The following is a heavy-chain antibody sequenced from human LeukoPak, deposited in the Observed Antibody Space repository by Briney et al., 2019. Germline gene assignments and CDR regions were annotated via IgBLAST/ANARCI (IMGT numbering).Heavy chain of an antibody. J-gene: IGHJ4*02. CDR1: GGSISSYY. D-gene: IGHD2-2*01. V-gene: IGHV4-4*07. CDR2: IYTSGST. Sequence: SQTLSLTCTVSGGSISSYYWSWIRQPAGKGLEWIGRIYTSGSTNYNPSLKSRVTMSVDTSKNQFSLKLSSVTAADTAVYYCARGNRYCSSTSCFSLDYWGQGTLVTVSS. CDR3: ARGNRYCSSTSCFSLDY.